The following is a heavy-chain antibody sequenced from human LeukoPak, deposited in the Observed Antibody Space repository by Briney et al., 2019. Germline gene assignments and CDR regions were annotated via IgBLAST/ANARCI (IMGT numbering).Heavy chain of an antibody. Sequence: PGGSLRLSCAASGFTFDDYGMSWVRQAPGKGLEWVSAINWNGGSTGYADSVKGRFTISRDNAKNSLYLQMHSLRAEDTAFYYCARAGCSSTSCYHYWGQGTLVTVSS. CDR2: INWNGGST. CDR1: GFTFDDYG. D-gene: IGHD2-2*01. J-gene: IGHJ4*02. CDR3: ARAGCSSTSCYHY. V-gene: IGHV3-20*04.